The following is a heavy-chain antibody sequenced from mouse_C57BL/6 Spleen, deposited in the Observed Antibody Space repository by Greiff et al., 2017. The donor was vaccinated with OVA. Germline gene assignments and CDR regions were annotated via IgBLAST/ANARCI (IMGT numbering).Heavy chain of an antibody. Sequence: EVQGVESGGGLVKPGGSLKLSCAASGFTFSSYTMSWVRQTPEKRLEWVATISGGGGNTYYPDSVKGRFTISRDNAKNTLYLQMSSLRSEDTALYYCARHNREGAMDYWGQGTSVTVSS. CDR2: ISGGGGNT. V-gene: IGHV5-9*01. CDR3: ARHNREGAMDY. J-gene: IGHJ4*01. CDR1: GFTFSSYT.